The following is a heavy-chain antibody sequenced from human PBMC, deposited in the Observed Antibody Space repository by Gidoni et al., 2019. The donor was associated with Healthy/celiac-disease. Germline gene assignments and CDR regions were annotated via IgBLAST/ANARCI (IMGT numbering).Heavy chain of an antibody. D-gene: IGHD7-27*01. CDR1: GGSVSSGSYY. CDR3: AREDANWGFDY. Sequence: QVQLQESGPGLVKPSETLSLTCTVSGGSVSSGSYYWSWIRQPPGKGLEWIGYIYYSGSTNYNPSLKSRVTISVDTSKNQFSLKLSSVTAADTAVYYCAREDANWGFDYWGQGTLVTVSS. J-gene: IGHJ4*02. CDR2: IYYSGST. V-gene: IGHV4-61*01.